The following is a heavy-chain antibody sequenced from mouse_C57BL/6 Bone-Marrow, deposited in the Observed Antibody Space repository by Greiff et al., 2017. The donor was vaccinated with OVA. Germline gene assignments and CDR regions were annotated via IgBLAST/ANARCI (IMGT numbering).Heavy chain of an antibody. CDR2: IDPENGDT. D-gene: IGHD1-1*01. Sequence: EVQVVESGAELVRPGASVKLSCTASGFNIKDDYMPWVKQRPDQGLEWIGWIDPENGDTEYASKFQGNATITADTSSNTAYLQLSSLTSEDTAVYYCTTTTVVAFDYWGQGTTLTVSA. CDR3: TTTTVVAFDY. CDR1: GFNIKDDY. V-gene: IGHV14-4*01. J-gene: IGHJ2*01.